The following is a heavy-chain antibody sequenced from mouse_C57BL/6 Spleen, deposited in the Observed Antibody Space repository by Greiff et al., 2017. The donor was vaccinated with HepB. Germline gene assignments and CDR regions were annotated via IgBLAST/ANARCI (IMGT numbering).Heavy chain of an antibody. CDR3: ARSESPRATVVPPYATDY. J-gene: IGHJ4*01. V-gene: IGHV1-18*01. CDR1: GYTFTDYN. D-gene: IGHD1-1*01. CDR2: INPNNGGT. Sequence: EVQLQQSGPELVKPGASVKIPCKASGYTFTDYNMDWVKQSHGKSLEWIGDINPNNGGTIYNQKFKGKATLTVDKSSSTAYMELRSLTSEDTAVYYCARSESPRATVVPPYATDYWGQGTSVTVSS.